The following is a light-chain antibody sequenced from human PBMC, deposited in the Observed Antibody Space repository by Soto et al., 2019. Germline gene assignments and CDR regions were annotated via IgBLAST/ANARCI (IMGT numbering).Light chain of an antibody. CDR3: SSYAGSNNPVI. J-gene: IGLJ2*01. Sequence: QSALTQPPSASGSPGQSVTISCTGTSSDVGGYNYVSWYQQHPGKAPKFMIYEVSKRPSGVPDRFSGSKSGNTASLTVSGLQADDEADYYCSSYAGSNNPVIFGGGTQLT. V-gene: IGLV2-8*01. CDR2: EVS. CDR1: SSDVGGYNY.